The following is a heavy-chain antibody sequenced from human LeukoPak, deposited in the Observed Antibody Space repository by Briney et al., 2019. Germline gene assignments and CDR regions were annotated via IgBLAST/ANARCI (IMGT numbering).Heavy chain of an antibody. CDR2: IYDGGNT. Sequence: WESLRLSCTASGFPFRNYYMHWIRQAPGKGLEWISHIYDGGNTYYADSVKGRFTISRDTSKNPLYLQLNSLSAEDTAVYHSASDYTALYWGQGTLVIVSS. CDR1: GFPFRNYY. CDR3: ASDYTALY. V-gene: IGHV3-53*01. D-gene: IGHD2-21*02. J-gene: IGHJ4*02.